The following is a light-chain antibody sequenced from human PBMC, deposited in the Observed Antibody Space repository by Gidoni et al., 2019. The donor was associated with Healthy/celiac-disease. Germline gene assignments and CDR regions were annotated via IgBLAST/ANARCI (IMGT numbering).Light chain of an antibody. V-gene: IGKV1-5*03. CDR3: QQYNSYSQT. J-gene: IGKJ1*01. CDR2: KAS. CDR1: QSISIW. Sequence: DIQMTQSPSTLSASVGDRVPITCRASQSISIWLAWYQQQPGKAPKLLIYKASSLESGVPSRFSGSGSGTEFTLTISSLQPDDFATYYCQQYNSYSQTFXXXTKVEIK.